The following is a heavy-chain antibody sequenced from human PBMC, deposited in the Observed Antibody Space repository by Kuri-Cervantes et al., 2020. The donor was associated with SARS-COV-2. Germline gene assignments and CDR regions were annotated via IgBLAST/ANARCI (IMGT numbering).Heavy chain of an antibody. Sequence: SETLSLTCSVSGGSISSYYWSWIRQPPGKGLEWIGYIYYSGSTNYNPSLMSRLTISVDTSKNQFSLKLSSVTAADTALYFCASQGVGAHRGQDYWGQGTLVTVSS. CDR3: ASQGVGAHRGQDY. CDR1: GGSISSYY. D-gene: IGHD1-26*01. CDR2: IYYSGST. V-gene: IGHV4-59*01. J-gene: IGHJ4*02.